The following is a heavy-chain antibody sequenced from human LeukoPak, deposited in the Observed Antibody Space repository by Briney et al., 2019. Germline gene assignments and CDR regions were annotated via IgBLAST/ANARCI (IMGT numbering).Heavy chain of an antibody. CDR1: GGTFSSYA. V-gene: IGHV1-69*05. CDR3: ARESRLYDSSGYYYVHAFDN. D-gene: IGHD3-22*01. J-gene: IGHJ3*02. CDR2: IIPIFGTA. Sequence: GSSVKVSCKASGGTFSSYAISWVRQAPGQGLEWMGRIIPIFGTANYAQKFQGRVTITTDESTSTAYMELSSLRSEDTAVYYCARESRLYDSSGYYYVHAFDNWGQGTVVTVSS.